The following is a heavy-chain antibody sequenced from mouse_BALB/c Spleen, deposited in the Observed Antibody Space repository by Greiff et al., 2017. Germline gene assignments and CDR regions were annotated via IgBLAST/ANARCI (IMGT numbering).Heavy chain of an antibody. CDR2: ISSGSSTI. Sequence: EVMLVESGGGLVQPGGSRKLSCAASGFTFSSFGMHWVRQAPEKGLEWVAYISSGSSTIYYADTVKGRFTISRDNPKNTLFLQMTSLRSEDTAMYYCARDGNYGGLWYFDVWGAGTTVTVSS. J-gene: IGHJ1*01. CDR1: GFTFSSFG. V-gene: IGHV5-17*02. CDR3: ARDGNYGGLWYFDV. D-gene: IGHD2-1*01.